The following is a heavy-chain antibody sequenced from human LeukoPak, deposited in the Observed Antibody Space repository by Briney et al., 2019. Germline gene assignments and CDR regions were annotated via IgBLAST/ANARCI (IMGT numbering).Heavy chain of an antibody. CDR2: INPNGGST. J-gene: IGHJ4*02. D-gene: IGHD3-16*01. CDR1: GYTFTGYY. Sequence: ASVKVSCKASGYTFTGYYMHWVRQAPGQGLEWVGLINPNGGSTGYAQRFQGRVTVTTDTSTSTVYMELNSLGSEDTAVYYCARERRAWGEDFWGRGTLVTVSS. V-gene: IGHV1-46*01. CDR3: ARERRAWGEDF.